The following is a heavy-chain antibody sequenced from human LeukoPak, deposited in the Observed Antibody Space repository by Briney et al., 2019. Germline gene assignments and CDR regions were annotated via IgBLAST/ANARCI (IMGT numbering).Heavy chain of an antibody. CDR3: ARVECYDSSGFDY. J-gene: IGHJ4*02. Sequence: SETLSLTCTVSGGSISSYYWSWIRQPPGKGLEWIGYIYYSGSTNYNPSLKSRVTISVDTSKNQFSLKLSSVTAADTAVYYCARVECYDSSGFDYWGQGTLVSAPS. CDR2: IYYSGST. V-gene: IGHV4-59*01. D-gene: IGHD3-22*01. CDR1: GGSISSYY.